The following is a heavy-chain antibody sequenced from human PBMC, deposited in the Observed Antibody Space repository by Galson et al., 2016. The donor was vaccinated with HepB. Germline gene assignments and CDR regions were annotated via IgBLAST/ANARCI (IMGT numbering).Heavy chain of an antibody. V-gene: IGHV4-31*01. J-gene: IGHJ4*02. D-gene: IGHD2-21*01. CDR1: GGSISSGGYY. Sequence: TLSLTCTVSGGSISSGGYYWSWIRQHPGKGLEWIGYIYYTGTTSYNPSLKSPFTMSVDTSKNQFSLKLNSVTAADTAVYYCARDLAGSGGGCFDYWGQGTLVTVSS. CDR3: ARDLAGSGGGCFDY. CDR2: IYYTGTT.